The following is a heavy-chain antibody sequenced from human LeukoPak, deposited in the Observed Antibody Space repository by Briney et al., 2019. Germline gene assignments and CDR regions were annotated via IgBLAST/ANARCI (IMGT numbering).Heavy chain of an antibody. V-gene: IGHV4-39*01. CDR3: AKGFLSDYGDYEGYYFDY. J-gene: IGHJ4*02. CDR2: IYYSGST. D-gene: IGHD4-17*01. Sequence: SGTLSLTCTVSGGSISSSSYYWGWIRQPPGKGLEWIGSIYYSGSTYYNPSLKSRVTISVDTSKNQFSLKLSSVTAADTAVYYCAKGFLSDYGDYEGYYFDYWGQGTLVTVSS. CDR1: GGSISSSSYY.